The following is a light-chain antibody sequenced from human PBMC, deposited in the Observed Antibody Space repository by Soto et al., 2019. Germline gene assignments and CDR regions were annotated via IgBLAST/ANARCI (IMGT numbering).Light chain of an antibody. Sequence: EIVMTQSPATLSVSPGERVTLSCRASESIGSNLAWYQQKPGQAPRLLMYGASTRATGIPARFSGGESGTEFTLTISSLQSEDFAVYYCQQYDDWPPWTLGQGTKVDIK. CDR3: QQYDDWPPWT. CDR1: ESIGSN. V-gene: IGKV3-15*01. CDR2: GAS. J-gene: IGKJ1*01.